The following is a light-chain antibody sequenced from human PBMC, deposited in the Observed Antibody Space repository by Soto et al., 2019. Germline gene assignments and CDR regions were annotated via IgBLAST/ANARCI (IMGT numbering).Light chain of an antibody. J-gene: IGKJ3*01. Sequence: EVVLTQSPANLSLSPGERATLYCRASQNVNNYLAWYQQKPGQAPRLLIYDAFKRATGIPARFSGGGSGADFFLTISSIEPEDFAVYYCQQRTNVFTFGPGTKVDIK. CDR2: DAF. V-gene: IGKV3-11*01. CDR3: QQRTNVFT. CDR1: QNVNNY.